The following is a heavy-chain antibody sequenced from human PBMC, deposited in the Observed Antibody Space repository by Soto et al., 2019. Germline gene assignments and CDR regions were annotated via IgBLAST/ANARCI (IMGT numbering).Heavy chain of an antibody. CDR1: CSTFPRSG. Sequence: RASVTVSYPASCSTFPRSGIFLVRQAPGQGLEWMGWISTYNGDTNYAQTFQGRVTMTTDTSTSTVHMEVRSLRSDDTAVYYCAREGAEPYYYYGTDDSCQGTPVTVSS. J-gene: IGHJ6*02. D-gene: IGHD1-1*01. CDR2: ISTYNGDT. V-gene: IGHV1-18*01. CDR3: AREGAEPYYYYGTDD.